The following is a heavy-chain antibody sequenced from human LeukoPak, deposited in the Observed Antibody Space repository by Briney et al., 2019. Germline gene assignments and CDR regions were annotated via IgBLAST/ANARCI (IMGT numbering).Heavy chain of an antibody. D-gene: IGHD5-24*01. CDR1: GFTFRSYE. CDR3: ARRSGRRYEY. CDR2: ISGGGEST. V-gene: IGHV3-48*03. J-gene: IGHJ4*02. Sequence: GGSLRLSCAASGFTFRSYEMNWVRHAPGRGLEWVSHISGGGESTVYPDAVKGRFTISRDNTKNSLYLQMNSLRVEDTGVYYCARRSGRRYEYWGQGVLVTVS.